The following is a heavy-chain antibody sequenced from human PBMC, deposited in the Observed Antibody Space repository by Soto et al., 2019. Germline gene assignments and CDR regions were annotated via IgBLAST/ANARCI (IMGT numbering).Heavy chain of an antibody. D-gene: IGHD1-26*01. J-gene: IGHJ4*02. CDR1: GYSFTTYW. CDR3: ARLKWSYPYYFDY. CDR2: IYPDDSDT. Sequence: ESLKISCKGSGYSFTTYWIAWVRQMPGKGLEWMGIIYPDDSDTRYSPSFQGQVTISADKSISTAYLQWSSLKASDTAFYYCARLKWSYPYYFDYWGQGTLVTVS. V-gene: IGHV5-51*01.